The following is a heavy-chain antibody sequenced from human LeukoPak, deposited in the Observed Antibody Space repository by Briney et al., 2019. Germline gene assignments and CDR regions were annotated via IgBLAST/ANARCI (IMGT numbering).Heavy chain of an antibody. CDR3: AKDWRYSSSTTPY. D-gene: IGHD6-13*01. Sequence: QPGGSLRLSCAASGFTFSSYGMHWVRQAPGKGLEWVAFIRYDGSNKYYADSVKGRFTISRDNSKNTLYLQMNSLRAEDTAVYYCAKDWRYSSSTTPYWGQGTLVSVSS. V-gene: IGHV3-30*02. J-gene: IGHJ4*02. CDR1: GFTFSSYG. CDR2: IRYDGSNK.